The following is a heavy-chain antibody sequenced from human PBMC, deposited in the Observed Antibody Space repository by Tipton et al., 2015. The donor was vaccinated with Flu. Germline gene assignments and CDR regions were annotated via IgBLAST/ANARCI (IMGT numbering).Heavy chain of an antibody. CDR3: ARDYGDLNWFDP. CDR2: IYASGST. CDR1: GDSMRRDY. Sequence: TLSLTCTVSGDSMRRDYFWGWIRQPAGKGLEWIGRIYASGSTNYNPSLKSRVTISLDASKKQFSLKLTSVTAADTAVYYCARDYGDLNWFDPWGQGTLVTVSS. J-gene: IGHJ5*02. V-gene: IGHV4-61*02. D-gene: IGHD3-10*01.